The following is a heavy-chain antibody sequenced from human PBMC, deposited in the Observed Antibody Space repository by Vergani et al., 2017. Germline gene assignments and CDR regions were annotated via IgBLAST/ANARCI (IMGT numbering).Heavy chain of an antibody. CDR3: GRVADFYGVGSRLLDL. Sequence: QVRLQESGPGLVKPSETLTLTCSVSGGSMSGYYWSWIRQPPGKELEWIGYMYHSGSTNYNPSLETRVTISGDTSKNQFSRKLNSVTAADTAVYYCGRVADFYGVGSRLLDLWGQGILVTVSS. D-gene: IGHD3-10*01. CDR1: GGSMSGYY. CDR2: MYHSGST. J-gene: IGHJ5*02. V-gene: IGHV4-59*01.